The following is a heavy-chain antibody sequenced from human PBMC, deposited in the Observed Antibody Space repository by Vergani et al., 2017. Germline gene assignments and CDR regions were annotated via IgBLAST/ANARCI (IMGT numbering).Heavy chain of an antibody. J-gene: IGHJ4*02. CDR3: AREQTNAYCGGDCYPNFDY. CDR2: INPNSGGT. CDR1: GYTFTGYY. Sequence: QVQLVQSGAEVKKPGASVRVSCKASGYTFTGYYMHWVRQAPGQGLEWMGWINPNSGGTNYAQKFQGRVTMARDTSISTAYMELSRLRSDDTAVYYCAREQTNAYCGGDCYPNFDYWGQGTLVTVSS. V-gene: IGHV1-2*02. D-gene: IGHD2-21*02.